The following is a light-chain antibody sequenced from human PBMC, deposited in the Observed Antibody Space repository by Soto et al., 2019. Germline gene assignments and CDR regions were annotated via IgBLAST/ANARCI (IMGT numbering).Light chain of an antibody. CDR2: ATS. J-gene: IGKJ4*01. CDR3: QQFGGSPPRLT. CDR1: QSVSSSY. V-gene: IGKV3-20*01. Sequence: EIVLTQSPGTLSLSPGERATLSCRASQSVSSSYLAWYQQKPGQAPRLLIYATSSRVTGVPDRFSGSGSGTAVTLPIIRLEAEDFAVYYCQQFGGSPPRLTFGGGTKVEIK.